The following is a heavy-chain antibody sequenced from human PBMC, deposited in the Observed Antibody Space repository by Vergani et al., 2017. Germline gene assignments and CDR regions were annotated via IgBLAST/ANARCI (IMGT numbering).Heavy chain of an antibody. CDR2: ISSSSSYI. CDR1: GFTFSSYS. D-gene: IGHD1-1*01. V-gene: IGHV3-21*01. CDR3: ARGWTILHAFDI. J-gene: IGHJ3*02. Sequence: EVQLVESGGGLVQPGRSLRLSCAASGFTFSSYSMNWVRQAPGKGLEWVSSISSSSSYIYYADSVKGRFTISRDNAKNSLYLQMNSLRAEDTAVYYCARGWTILHAFDIWGQGTMVTVSS.